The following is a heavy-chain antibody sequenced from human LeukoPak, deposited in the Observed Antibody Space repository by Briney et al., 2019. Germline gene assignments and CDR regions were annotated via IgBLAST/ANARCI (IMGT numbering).Heavy chain of an antibody. CDR1: GFTFSSYA. V-gene: IGHV3-43D*03. J-gene: IGHJ4*02. CDR3: AKDIESNYYGSGNLDY. Sequence: GGSLRLSCVGSGFTFSSYAMHWVRQAPGKGLEWVSLISWDGGSTYYADSVKGRFTISRDNSKNSLYLQMNSLRAEDTALYYCAKDIESNYYGSGNLDYWGQGTLVTVSS. CDR2: ISWDGGST. D-gene: IGHD3-10*01.